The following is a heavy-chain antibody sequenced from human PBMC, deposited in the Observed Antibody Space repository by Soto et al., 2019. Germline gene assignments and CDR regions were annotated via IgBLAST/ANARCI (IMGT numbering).Heavy chain of an antibody. Sequence: EVQLVESGGDVVQPGGSLRLSCAASGFTFSGHWMYWVRQVPGKGLEWVSRINTDGGSSAHADSVKGRFTISRDNAKNTLYLQMHGLRAEDTAVYYCAREAGYCSRTSCYRRAFDTWGQGTTVTVSS. CDR1: GFTFSGHW. CDR2: INTDGGSS. V-gene: IGHV3-74*03. CDR3: AREAGYCSRTSCYRRAFDT. D-gene: IGHD2-2*01. J-gene: IGHJ3*02.